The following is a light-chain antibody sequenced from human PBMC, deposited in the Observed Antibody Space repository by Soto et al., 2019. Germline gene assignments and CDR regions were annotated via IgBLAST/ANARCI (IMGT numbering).Light chain of an antibody. Sequence: DVQMTQYPSSLSASVGDRVTSTCRASQGIAPDLAWFQQKPGKVPKLLIYAASTLQSGVPSRFSGSGSGADFTLTISSLQPEDVGTYYCQKYNSAPLNFGGGTKVEIK. CDR2: AAS. CDR3: QKYNSAPLN. V-gene: IGKV1-27*01. J-gene: IGKJ4*01. CDR1: QGIAPD.